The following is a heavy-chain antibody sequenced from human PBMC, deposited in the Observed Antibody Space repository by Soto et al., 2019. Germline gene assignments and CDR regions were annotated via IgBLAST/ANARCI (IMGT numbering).Heavy chain of an antibody. D-gene: IGHD6-6*01. V-gene: IGHV4-59*08. Sequence: SSETLFLTCTVRGVSISSYYWSWIRQPPGKGLEWIGYIYYSGSTNYNPSLKSRVTISVDTSKNQFSLKLSSVTAADTALYYCARRYGSCFDYWGQGTLVTVSS. CDR1: GVSISSYY. J-gene: IGHJ4*02. CDR2: IYYSGST. CDR3: ARRYGSCFDY.